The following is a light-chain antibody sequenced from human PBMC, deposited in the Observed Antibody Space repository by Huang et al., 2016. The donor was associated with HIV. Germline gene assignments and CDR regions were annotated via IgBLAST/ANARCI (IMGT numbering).Light chain of an antibody. CDR1: QTISNY. CDR2: GIS. Sequence: DIQMTQSPSSLSASVGDRVTITCRARQTISNYLSWYQQKPGKAPKLLFYGISVLPSRVPSRFSGSGSGTDFTLTISSLQPEDFATYYCQQTYSTPLTFGGGTTVEI. V-gene: IGKV1-39*01. J-gene: IGKJ4*01. CDR3: QQTYSTPLT.